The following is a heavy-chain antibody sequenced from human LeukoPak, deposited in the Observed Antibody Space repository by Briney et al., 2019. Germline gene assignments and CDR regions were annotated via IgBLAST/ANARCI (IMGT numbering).Heavy chain of an antibody. CDR1: GYTFTSYA. Sequence: ASVKVSCKASGYTFTSYAMHWVRQAPGQRLEWMGWINAGNGNTKYSQKFQGRVTITRDTSASTAYMELSSLRSEDTAVYYCARDIVVVPAAPYGMDVWGKGTTVPVSS. V-gene: IGHV1-3*01. CDR2: INAGNGNT. J-gene: IGHJ6*04. CDR3: ARDIVVVPAAPYGMDV. D-gene: IGHD2-2*01.